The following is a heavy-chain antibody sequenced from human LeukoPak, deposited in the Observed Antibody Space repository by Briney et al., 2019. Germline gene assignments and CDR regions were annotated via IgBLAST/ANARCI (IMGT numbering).Heavy chain of an antibody. V-gene: IGHV3-23*01. CDR2: ISGSGGST. J-gene: IGHJ5*02. D-gene: IGHD3-10*01. CDR1: GFTFSGYA. CDR3: AAWITYYYGSGKP. Sequence: GGSLRLSCAASGFTFSGYAMSWVRQAPGKGLEWVSAISGSGGSTFSADSVKGRFTISRDISKNTLYLQMNSLRAEDTAVYYCAAWITYYYGSGKPWGQGTLVTVSS.